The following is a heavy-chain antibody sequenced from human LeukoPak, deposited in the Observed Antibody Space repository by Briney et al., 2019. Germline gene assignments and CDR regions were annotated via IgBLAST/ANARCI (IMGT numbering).Heavy chain of an antibody. CDR3: ARSTIILVPGAPRMDV. CDR2: INPGGGTT. Sequence: ASVKVSCKVSGYTLTELSMHWVRQAPGQGLEWMGIINPGGGTTTYAKTFQGRVTMARDTSTSTVYLELSGLKSEDTAVYYCARSTIILVPGAPRMDVWGQGTTVIVSS. D-gene: IGHD3-3*01. CDR1: GYTLTELS. J-gene: IGHJ6*02. V-gene: IGHV1-46*01.